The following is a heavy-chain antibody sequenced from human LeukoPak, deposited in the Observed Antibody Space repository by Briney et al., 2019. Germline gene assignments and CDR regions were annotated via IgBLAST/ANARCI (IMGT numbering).Heavy chain of an antibody. J-gene: IGHJ4*02. CDR1: GFTFSSYA. V-gene: IGHV3-30-3*01. CDR3: ARDGLYYDSSGTFDY. D-gene: IGHD3-22*01. CDR2: ISYDGSNK. Sequence: RGSLRLSCAASGFTFSSYAMHWVRQAPGKGLEWVAVISYDGSNKYYADSVKGRFTISRDNSKNTLYLQMNSLRAEDTAVYYCARDGLYYDSSGTFDYWGQGTLVTVSS.